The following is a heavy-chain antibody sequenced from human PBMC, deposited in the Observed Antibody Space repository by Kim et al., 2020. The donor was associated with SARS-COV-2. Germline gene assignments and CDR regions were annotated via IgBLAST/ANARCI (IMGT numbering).Heavy chain of an antibody. Sequence: ASVKVSCKASGYTFTSYAMNWVRQAPGQGLEWMGWINTNTGNPTYAQGFTGRFVFSLDTSVSTAYLQISSLKAEDTAVYYCARVFSYYDILTGYYKSLYFDYWGQGTLVTVSS. V-gene: IGHV7-4-1*02. D-gene: IGHD3-9*01. CDR2: INTNTGNP. J-gene: IGHJ4*02. CDR3: ARVFSYYDILTGYYKSLYFDY. CDR1: GYTFTSYA.